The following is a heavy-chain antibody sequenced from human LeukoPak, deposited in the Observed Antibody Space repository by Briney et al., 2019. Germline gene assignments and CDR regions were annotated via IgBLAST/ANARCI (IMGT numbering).Heavy chain of an antibody. Sequence: PSETLSLTCTVSGGSISSGGYYWSWIRQHPGKGLEWIGYIYYSGSTYYNPSLKSRVTISVDTSKNQFSLKLSSVTAADTAVYYCARDRGGYYYSRDDYFDYWGQGTLVTVSS. V-gene: IGHV4-31*03. CDR2: IYYSGST. CDR1: GGSISSGGYY. J-gene: IGHJ4*02. D-gene: IGHD3-22*01. CDR3: ARDRGGYYYSRDDYFDY.